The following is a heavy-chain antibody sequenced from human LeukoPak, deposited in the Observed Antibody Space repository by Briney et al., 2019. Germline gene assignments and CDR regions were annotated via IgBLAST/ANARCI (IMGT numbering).Heavy chain of an antibody. CDR3: AKEADYSNAAPEWGFDS. CDR1: GFTFSIYA. J-gene: IGHJ4*02. V-gene: IGHV3-23*01. CDR2: ISGSSSHT. D-gene: IGHD3-3*01. Sequence: GGSLRLSRAASGFTFSIYAMSWVRQAPGKGLEWVSGISGSSSHTADADSVRGRFTISRDNTRNTLYLHMNSLRAEDTALYYCAKEADYSNAAPEWGFDSWGQGTLVTVSS.